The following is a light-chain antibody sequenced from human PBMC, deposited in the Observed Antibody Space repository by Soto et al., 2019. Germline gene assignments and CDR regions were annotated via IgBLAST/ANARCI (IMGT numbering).Light chain of an antibody. J-gene: IGLJ2*01. CDR1: SSDVGGYNY. CDR2: DVS. Sequence: QSVLTQPASVSGSPGQSITISCTGTSSDVGGYNYVSWYQQHPGKAPKLMIYDVSNRPSGVSNRFSGCKSGNTASLTISGLKAEDEADYYCSSYTSSSTLMVFGGGTKLTVL. CDR3: SSYTSSSTLMV. V-gene: IGLV2-14*01.